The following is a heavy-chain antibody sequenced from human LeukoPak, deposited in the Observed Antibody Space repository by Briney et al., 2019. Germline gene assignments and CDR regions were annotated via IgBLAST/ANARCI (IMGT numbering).Heavy chain of an antibody. CDR3: TRDFGSRDSSGYYSD. CDR1: GGSISSYY. D-gene: IGHD3-22*01. J-gene: IGHJ4*02. CDR2: IYTSGST. V-gene: IGHV4-4*07. Sequence: SETLSLTCTVSGGSISSYYWSWIRQSAGKGLEWIGRIYTSGSTNYNPSLKSRITISVDESKNQFSLKLSSVTAADTAVYYCTRDFGSRDSSGYYSDWGQGTLVTVSS.